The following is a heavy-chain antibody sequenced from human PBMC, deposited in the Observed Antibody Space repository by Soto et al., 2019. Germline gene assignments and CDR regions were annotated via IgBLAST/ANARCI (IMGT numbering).Heavy chain of an antibody. CDR3: ARGGYYDSSGYYYYYGMDV. D-gene: IGHD3-22*01. J-gene: IGHJ6*02. CDR1: GYTFTGYY. Sequence: ASVKVSCKASGYTFTGYYMHWVRQAPGQGLEWMGWINPNSGGTNYAQKFQGWVTMTRDTSISTAYMELSRLRSDDTAVYYCARGGYYDSSGYYYYYGMDVWGQGTTVTVSS. CDR2: INPNSGGT. V-gene: IGHV1-2*04.